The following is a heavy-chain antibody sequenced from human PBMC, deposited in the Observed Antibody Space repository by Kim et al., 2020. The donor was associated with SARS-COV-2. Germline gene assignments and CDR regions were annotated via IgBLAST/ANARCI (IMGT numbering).Heavy chain of an antibody. CDR2: IGTAGDT. CDR1: GFTFSSYD. D-gene: IGHD6-13*01. J-gene: IGHJ4*02. V-gene: IGHV3-13*04. CDR3: ARGYSSSWYGYYFDY. Sequence: GGSLRLSCAASGFTFSSYDMHWVRQATGKGLEWVSAIGTAGDTYYPGSVKGRFTISRENAKNSLYLQMNSLRAGDTAVYYCARGYSSSWYGYYFDYWGQGTLVTVSS.